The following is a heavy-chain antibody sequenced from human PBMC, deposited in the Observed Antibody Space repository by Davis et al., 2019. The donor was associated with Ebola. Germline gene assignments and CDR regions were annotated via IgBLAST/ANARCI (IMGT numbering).Heavy chain of an antibody. V-gene: IGHV5-51*01. D-gene: IGHD3-10*01. Sequence: GESLKISCKGSGYNFTNYWIGWVRQMPGKGLEWMGIIYPGDSDIRYSPSFQGQVTISADKSISTAYLQWNSLKASDTAMYYCARITMVRGPSPWGQGTLVTVSS. CDR1: GYNFTNYW. J-gene: IGHJ5*02. CDR2: IYPGDSDI. CDR3: ARITMVRGPSP.